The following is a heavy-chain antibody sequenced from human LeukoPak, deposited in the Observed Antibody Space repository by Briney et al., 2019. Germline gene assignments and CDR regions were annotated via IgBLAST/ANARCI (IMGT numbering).Heavy chain of an antibody. J-gene: IGHJ4*02. Sequence: GGSLRLSCAASGFTFSSYDMSWVRQAPGKGLEWVSDISGSGGSTYYADSVKGRFTISRDNSKNTLYLQVNSLRAEDTAVYYCAKRASSSSGLGYWGQGTLVTVSS. CDR3: AKRASSSSGLGY. D-gene: IGHD6-6*01. CDR2: ISGSGGST. V-gene: IGHV3-23*01. CDR1: GFTFSSYD.